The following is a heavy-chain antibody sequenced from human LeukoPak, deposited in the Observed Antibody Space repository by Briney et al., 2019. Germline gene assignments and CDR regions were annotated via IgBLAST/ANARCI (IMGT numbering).Heavy chain of an antibody. D-gene: IGHD3-3*01. CDR3: ARSVYDFWSGYSNDAFDI. J-gene: IGHJ3*02. CDR2: ISSSSSYI. CDR1: GFTFSSYS. Sequence: KTGGSLRLSCAASGFTFSSYSMNWVRQAPGKGLEWVSSISSSSSYIYYADSVKGRFTISRDNAKNSLYLQMNSLRAEDTAVYYCARSVYDFWSGYSNDAFDIWGQGTMVTVSS. V-gene: IGHV3-21*01.